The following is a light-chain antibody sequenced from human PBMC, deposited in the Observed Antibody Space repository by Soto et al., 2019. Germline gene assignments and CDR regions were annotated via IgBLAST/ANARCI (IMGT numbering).Light chain of an antibody. CDR2: DVS. J-gene: IGLJ1*01. CDR3: CSYAGSYTVYV. CDR1: SSDVGGYNY. Sequence: QSVLTQPRSVSRSPGQSVTISCTGTSSDVGGYNYVSWYQQHPGKAPKLMIYDVSKRPSGVPDRFSGSKSGNTASLTISGLQAEDEADYYCCSYAGSYTVYVFGTGTKLTVL. V-gene: IGLV2-11*01.